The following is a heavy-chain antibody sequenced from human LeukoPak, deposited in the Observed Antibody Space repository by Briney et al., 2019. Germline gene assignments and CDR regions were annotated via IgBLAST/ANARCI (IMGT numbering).Heavy chain of an antibody. D-gene: IGHD2-2*01. CDR3: AGLGGTKGY. V-gene: IGHV4-38-2*01. CDR2: IYHSGST. J-gene: IGHJ4*02. Sequence: SETLSLTCAVSGYSISSGYYWGWIRQPPGKGLEWIGSIYHSGSTYYNPSLKSRVTISVHTSKNQFSLKLSSVTAADTAVYYCAGLGGTKGYWGQGTLVTVSS. CDR1: GYSISSGYY.